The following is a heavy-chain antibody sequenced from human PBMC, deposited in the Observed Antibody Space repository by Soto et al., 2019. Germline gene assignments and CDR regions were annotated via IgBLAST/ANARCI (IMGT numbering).Heavy chain of an antibody. J-gene: IGHJ4*02. V-gene: IGHV3-23*01. CDR1: GFTFNTYA. D-gene: IGHD6-13*01. CDR2: ISGSGGTT. Sequence: GGSLRLSCAASGFTFNTYAMTWVRQAPGKGLEWVSAISGSGGTTYYADSVKGRFTISRDNSKNTMFLQMNSLRAEDTGVYYCAKDSWYFDLWSQGSLVTVSS. CDR3: AKDSWYFDL.